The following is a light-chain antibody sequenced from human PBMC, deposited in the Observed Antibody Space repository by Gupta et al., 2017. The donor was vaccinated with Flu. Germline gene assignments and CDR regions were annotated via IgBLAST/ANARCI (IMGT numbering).Light chain of an antibody. CDR1: QSISSW. J-gene: IGKJ1*01. CDR3: QQYNSYPLT. Sequence: ITCRASQSISSWLAWYQQKPGKAPKLLIYKASSLESGVPSRFSGSGSGTEFTLTISSLQPDDFATYYCQQYNSYPLTFGQGTKVEIK. CDR2: KAS. V-gene: IGKV1-5*03.